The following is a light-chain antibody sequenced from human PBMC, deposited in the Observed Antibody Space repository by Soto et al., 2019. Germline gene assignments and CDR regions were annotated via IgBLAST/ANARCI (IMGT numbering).Light chain of an antibody. Sequence: QSALTQPASVSGSPGQSITMSCTGTSSDGGSYNLVSWYQQHPGKAPKLMIYEGSKRPSGVSNRFSGSKSGNTASLTISGLQAEDEADYYCCSYAGSSTFGVFGGGTKLTVL. CDR2: EGS. V-gene: IGLV2-23*03. J-gene: IGLJ2*01. CDR3: CSYAGSSTFGV. CDR1: SSDGGSYNL.